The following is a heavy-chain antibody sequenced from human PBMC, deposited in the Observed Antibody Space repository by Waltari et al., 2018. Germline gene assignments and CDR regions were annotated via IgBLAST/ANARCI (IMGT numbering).Heavy chain of an antibody. CDR1: GFTFSAYR. J-gene: IGHJ4*02. CDR3: AIQISGVVF. CDR2: INADGRAT. V-gene: IGHV3-74*01. Sequence: EVQLVESGGGLVQPGGSLRLSCAASGFTFSAYRMHWVRQAPGKGLVWVSLINADGRATLYADSVKGRFTMSRDNAKDTLYLQMNSLRGEDTAVYYCAIQISGVVFWGQGTLVTVYS. D-gene: IGHD3-3*01.